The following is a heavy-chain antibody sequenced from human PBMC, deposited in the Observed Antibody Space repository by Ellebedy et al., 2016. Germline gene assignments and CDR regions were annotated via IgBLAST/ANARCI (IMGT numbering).Heavy chain of an antibody. CDR3: ARSTYGLVGATFDY. J-gene: IGHJ4*02. CDR1: GASISSSSYH. Sequence: SETLSLXXTVSGASISSSSYHWGWIRQPPGRGLVWIASFFHSGNTYYNPSLKSRVTISVDTSNNQFSLKLSSVTAADTAVYFCARSTYGLVGATFDYWGQGTLVTVSS. V-gene: IGHV4-39*07. D-gene: IGHD1-26*01. CDR2: FFHSGNT.